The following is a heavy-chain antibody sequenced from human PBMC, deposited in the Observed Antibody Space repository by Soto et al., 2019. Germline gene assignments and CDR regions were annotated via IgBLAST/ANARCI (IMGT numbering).Heavy chain of an antibody. D-gene: IGHD6-6*01. J-gene: IGHJ4*02. CDR1: GGSFSGYY. V-gene: IGHV4-34*01. CDR2: INHSGST. Sequence: SETLSLTCAVYGGSFSGYYWSWIRQPPGKGLEWIGEINHSGSTNYNPSLKSRVTISVDTSKNQFSLKLSSVTAADTAVYYCARERGIAARLFDYWGQGTLVTVSS. CDR3: ARERGIAARLFDY.